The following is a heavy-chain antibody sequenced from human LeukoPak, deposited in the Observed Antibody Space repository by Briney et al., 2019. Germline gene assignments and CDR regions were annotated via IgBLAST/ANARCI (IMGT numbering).Heavy chain of an antibody. CDR2: INAGNGNT. Sequence: ASVKVSCKASGYTFTSYAMHWVRQAPGQRLKWMGWINAGNGNTKYSQKFQGRVTITRDTSASTAYMELSSLRSEDTAVYYCARGNSEQERWLRTFDYWGQGTLVTVSS. J-gene: IGHJ4*02. D-gene: IGHD5-24*01. CDR3: ARGNSEQERWLRTFDY. CDR1: GYTFTSYA. V-gene: IGHV1-3*01.